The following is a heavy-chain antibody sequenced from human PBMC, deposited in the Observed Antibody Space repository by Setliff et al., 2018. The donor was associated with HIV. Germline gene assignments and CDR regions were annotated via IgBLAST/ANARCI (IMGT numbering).Heavy chain of an antibody. Sequence: GGSLRLSCVASGLIFNSYAMHWVRQAPGKGLEWVAVNSHDGFNKDYGDSVKGRFNIYRDNSKNTVYLQMKSLRGEDTAVYYCATRPPTDHWGQGTLVTVSS. CDR1: GLIFNSYA. CDR2: NSHDGFNK. V-gene: IGHV3-30*03. J-gene: IGHJ4*02. CDR3: ATRPPTDH.